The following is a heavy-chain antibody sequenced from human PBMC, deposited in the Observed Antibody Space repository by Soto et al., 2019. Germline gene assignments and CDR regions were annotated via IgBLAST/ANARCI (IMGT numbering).Heavy chain of an antibody. CDR2: ISYDGSEK. D-gene: IGHD6-19*01. CDR3: AKGYEVSPPVASGWYSNYFYGVDV. J-gene: IGHJ6*02. CDR1: GFSFSKYG. V-gene: IGHV3-30*18. Sequence: PGGSLRLSCGASGFSFSKYGMHWVRQAPGEGLEWLSLISYDGSEKWYAESVKGRFTISRDNSKNTLYLQMNSLRGDDTAVYYCAKGYEVSPPVASGWYSNYFYGVDVWGRGTTVTGSS.